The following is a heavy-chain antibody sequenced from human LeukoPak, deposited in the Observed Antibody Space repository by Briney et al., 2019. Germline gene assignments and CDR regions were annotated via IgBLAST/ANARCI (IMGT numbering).Heavy chain of an antibody. CDR3: ARDWGVGGRPGYMDV. Sequence: SETLSLTCNVSGGSISSYYWSWIRQPPGKGLKWIGYIYYSGNTNYNPSLKSRVIILVDTSKNQVSLKLSSVTAADTAVYFCARDWGVGGRPGYMDVWGKGTTVTVSS. D-gene: IGHD6-6*01. V-gene: IGHV4-59*01. CDR1: GGSISSYY. CDR2: IYYSGNT. J-gene: IGHJ6*03.